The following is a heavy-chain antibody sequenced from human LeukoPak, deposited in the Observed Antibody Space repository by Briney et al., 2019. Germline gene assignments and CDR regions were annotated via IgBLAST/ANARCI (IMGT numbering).Heavy chain of an antibody. CDR3: AAIAGSDY. D-gene: IGHD2/OR15-2a*01. J-gene: IGHJ4*02. CDR2: IRNKANRYTT. V-gene: IGHV3-72*01. CDR1: GFNFSDHH. Sequence: PGGSLRLSCAASGFNFSDHHMDWVRQAPGKGLDWVGRIRNKANRYTTEYAASVKGRFTISRDDSKNSLYLQMNSLKTDDTAVYHCAAIAGSDYWGQGTLVTVSS.